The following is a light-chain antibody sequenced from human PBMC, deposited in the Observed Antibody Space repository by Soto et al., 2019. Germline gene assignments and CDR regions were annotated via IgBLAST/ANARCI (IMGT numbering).Light chain of an antibody. Sequence: QSALTQPASVSGSPGQSITISCTGTSSEVGGYNYVSWYQQHPGKAPKHMIYDVTNRPSGVSNRFSGSKSGNTASLTISGLQAEDEADYYCSSYTSSSTVVFGGGTKLTVL. CDR1: SSEVGGYNY. J-gene: IGLJ2*01. V-gene: IGLV2-14*01. CDR3: SSYTSSSTVV. CDR2: DVT.